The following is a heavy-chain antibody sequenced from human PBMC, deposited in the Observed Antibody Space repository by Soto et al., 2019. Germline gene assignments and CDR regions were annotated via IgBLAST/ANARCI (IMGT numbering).Heavy chain of an antibody. Sequence: EVQLVESGGGLVQPGGSLRLSCAASGFTFSDHYMDWVRQAPGKGLEWVARSRNRVNSHTTEYAASVKGRFTISRDESKSSLYLQMNSLKIEDTAVYYCTRGLLGGAPSYTFHGMDVWGQVTTVIVSS. D-gene: IGHD1-26*01. CDR1: GFTFSDHY. V-gene: IGHV3-72*01. J-gene: IGHJ6*01. CDR2: SRNRVNSHTT. CDR3: TRGLLGGAPSYTFHGMDV.